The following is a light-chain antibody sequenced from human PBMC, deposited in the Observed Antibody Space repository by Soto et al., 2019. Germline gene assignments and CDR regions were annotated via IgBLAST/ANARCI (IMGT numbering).Light chain of an antibody. CDR3: QQSYSTPLFT. V-gene: IGKV1-39*01. Sequence: DIQMTQSPSSLSASVGDRVTITCRASQSISSYLNWYQQKPGKAPNLLIYAASTLQSGVPSRFSGSGSGTDFTLPISSLQPEDFATYYCQQSYSTPLFTFGPGTKVDIK. CDR1: QSISSY. CDR2: AAS. J-gene: IGKJ3*01.